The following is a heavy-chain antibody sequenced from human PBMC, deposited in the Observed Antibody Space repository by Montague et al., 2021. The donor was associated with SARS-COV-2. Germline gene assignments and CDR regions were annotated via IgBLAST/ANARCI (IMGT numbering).Heavy chain of an antibody. CDR2: AYYFPST. CDR1: GDSISSYY. J-gene: IGHJ3*02. D-gene: IGHD3-16*01. V-gene: IGHV4-59*01. CDR3: ARTWRFGQSYGLDI. Sequence: SETLSLTCSVSGDSISSYYYNWIRQTPGKGLEWIGYAYYFPSTNXSNTNSNPSLKRRVTISLDTSETQFSLKLSSVTAAVTSVYYCARTWRFGQSYGLDIWGQGTMVTVSS.